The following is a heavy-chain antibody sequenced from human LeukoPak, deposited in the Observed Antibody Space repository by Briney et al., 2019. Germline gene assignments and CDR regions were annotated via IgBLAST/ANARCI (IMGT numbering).Heavy chain of an antibody. CDR1: GGSFSDYS. J-gene: IGHJ6*03. CDR2: INHSGST. CDR3: VRGGSRSWDYYNSYYMDV. Sequence: SETLSLTCAVYGGSFSDYSWTWIRQSPRKGLEWIGEINHSGSTNYNPSLKSRVALAADPSKNQFSLKLSSVTAADTAVYYCVRGGSRSWDYYNSYYMDVWGKGTSVTVSS. D-gene: IGHD6-13*01. V-gene: IGHV4-34*01.